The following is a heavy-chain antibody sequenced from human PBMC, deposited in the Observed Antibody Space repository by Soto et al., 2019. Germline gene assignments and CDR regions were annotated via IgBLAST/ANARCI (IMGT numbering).Heavy chain of an antibody. D-gene: IGHD6-13*01. V-gene: IGHV4-31*03. J-gene: IGHJ5*02. Sequence: PSETLSLTCTVSGGSISSGGYYWSWIRQHPGKGLEWIGYIYYSGSTYYNPSLKSRVTISVDTSKNQFSLKLSSVTAADTAVYYCASSAAAGTLDTQFDPWGQGTLVTVS. CDR2: IYYSGST. CDR3: ASSAAAGTLDTQFDP. CDR1: GGSISSGGYY.